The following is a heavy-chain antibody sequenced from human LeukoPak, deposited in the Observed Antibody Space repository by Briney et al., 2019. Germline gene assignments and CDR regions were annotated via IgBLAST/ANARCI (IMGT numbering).Heavy chain of an antibody. V-gene: IGHV4-59*11. CDR1: GGSISSHY. D-gene: IGHD6-19*01. J-gene: IGHJ4*02. CDR2: IYYSGST. Sequence: SETLSLTCTVSGGSISSHYWSWIRQPPGKGLEWIGYIYYSGSTNYNPSLKSRVTISVDTSKNQFSLKLSSVTAADTAVYYCAGAAPGWVLSDWGQGTLVTVSS. CDR3: AGAAPGWVLSD.